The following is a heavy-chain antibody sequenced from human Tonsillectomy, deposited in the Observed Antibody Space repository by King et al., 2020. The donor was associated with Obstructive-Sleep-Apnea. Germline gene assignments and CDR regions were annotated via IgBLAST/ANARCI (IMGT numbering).Heavy chain of an antibody. V-gene: IGHV7-4-1*02. Sequence: QLVQSGSELKKPGASVRVSCKASGYTFTIYAMNWVRQAPGQGLEWMGWINTNTGNPSYAQGFTGRFVFSLDTSVSTAYLQISSLKAEDTAVYYCARGGLGYCSGGSCLYQYGMDVWGQGTTVTVSS. J-gene: IGHJ6*02. D-gene: IGHD2-15*01. CDR2: INTNTGNP. CDR3: ARGGLGYCSGGSCLYQYGMDV. CDR1: GYTFTIYA.